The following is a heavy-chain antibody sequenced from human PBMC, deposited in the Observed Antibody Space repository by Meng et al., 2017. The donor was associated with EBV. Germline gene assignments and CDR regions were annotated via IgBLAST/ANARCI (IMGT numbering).Heavy chain of an antibody. CDR1: GGSVSSGSYY. J-gene: IGHJ5*02. D-gene: IGHD4-17*01. Sequence: QLQEYGPGLVKPSETLSLTCTVSGGSVSSGSYYWSWIRQPPGKGLEWIGYIYYSGSTNYNPSLKSRVTISVDTSKNQFSLKLSSVTAADTAVYYCARGRYYGDYFWFDPWGQGTLVTVSS. CDR2: IYYSGST. CDR3: ARGRYYGDYFWFDP. V-gene: IGHV4-61*01.